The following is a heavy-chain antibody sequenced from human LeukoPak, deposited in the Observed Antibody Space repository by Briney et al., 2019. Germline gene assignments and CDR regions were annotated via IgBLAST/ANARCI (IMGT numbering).Heavy chain of an antibody. CDR3: TRSFGGSGDY. J-gene: IGHJ4*02. CDR1: GFTFSDYW. Sequence: GGSLRLSCAVSGFTFSDYWMHWVRQASGKGLVWISRINTDGSVTDYADSVKGRFTISRDNVKNTLYLQMNSLITEDTALYYCTRSFGGSGDYWGQGTLVTVSS. D-gene: IGHD4-23*01. CDR2: INTDGSVT. V-gene: IGHV3-74*01.